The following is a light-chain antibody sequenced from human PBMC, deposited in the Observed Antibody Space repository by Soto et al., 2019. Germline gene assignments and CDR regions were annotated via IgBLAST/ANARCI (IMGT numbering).Light chain of an antibody. CDR3: TAWDDSLSGVV. Sequence: QSVLTQTPSASGTPGQRVTISCSGSSSNSGSNYVYWYQQLPGTAPKLLIYTNNQRPSGVPDRFSGSKSGTSASLAISGLWSEDEAEYYCTAWDDSLSGVVFGGGTELTVL. V-gene: IGLV1-47*03. CDR2: TNN. CDR1: SSNSGSNY. J-gene: IGLJ7*01.